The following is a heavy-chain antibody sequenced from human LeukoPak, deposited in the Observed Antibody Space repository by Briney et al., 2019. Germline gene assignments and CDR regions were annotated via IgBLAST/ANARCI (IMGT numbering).Heavy chain of an antibody. CDR3: VRSYNYGPLL. CDR1: SGSLSNYY. Sequence: SETLFLTCAVYSGSLSNYYWSWIRQSPDKGLVWIGEINHNGGTNYNPSLKSRVTISVDTSKNQVSLKLGSVTAADTAVYYCVRSYNYGPLLWGQGTTVTVSS. J-gene: IGHJ6*02. V-gene: IGHV4-34*01. D-gene: IGHD5-18*01. CDR2: INHNGGT.